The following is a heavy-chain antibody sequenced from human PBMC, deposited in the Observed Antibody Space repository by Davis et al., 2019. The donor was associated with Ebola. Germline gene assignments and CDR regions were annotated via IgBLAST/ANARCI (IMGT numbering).Heavy chain of an antibody. Sequence: KVSCKGYGYNFNKFWIGWVRQMPGKGLEWMGIIYPDDSDTRYSPSFQGQVTISADKSISTAYLQWSSLKASDTAMYYCARRRVIHDVATNDYFDYWGQGTLVTVSS. V-gene: IGHV5-51*01. CDR1: GYNFNKFW. CDR2: IYPDDSDT. J-gene: IGHJ4*02. D-gene: IGHD5-12*01. CDR3: ARRRVIHDVATNDYFDY.